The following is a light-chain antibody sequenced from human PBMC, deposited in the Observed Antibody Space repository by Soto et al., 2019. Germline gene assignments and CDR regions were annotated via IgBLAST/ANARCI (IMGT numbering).Light chain of an antibody. CDR1: QNLSRN. Sequence: EMVMTQSPATLSVSPGERATLSCRASQNLSRNLAWYQQQPGQAPRLLIFYASTRATGIPARFSGSGSGTXFTLTXXXXQXEXFXXXXXXXXXXXPHTFGQGTKLEIK. CDR3: XXXXXXPHT. CDR2: YAS. V-gene: IGKV3-15*01. J-gene: IGKJ2*01.